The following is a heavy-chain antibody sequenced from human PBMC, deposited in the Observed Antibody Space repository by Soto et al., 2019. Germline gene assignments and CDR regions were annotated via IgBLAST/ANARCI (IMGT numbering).Heavy chain of an antibody. CDR1: GGFTSTNNW. CDR3: ARSSTSSYYGGSGTFDY. J-gene: IGHJ4*02. D-gene: IGHD3-10*01. CDR2: AYHSGST. Sequence: KTSETLSLTCAVSGGFTSTNNWWSWVRQPPGKGLEWIGDAYHSGSTEYNPSLKSRVSISVDKSKNQISLKLTSATAADTAVYYCARSSTSSYYGGSGTFDYWGQGTLVTVS. V-gene: IGHV4-4*02.